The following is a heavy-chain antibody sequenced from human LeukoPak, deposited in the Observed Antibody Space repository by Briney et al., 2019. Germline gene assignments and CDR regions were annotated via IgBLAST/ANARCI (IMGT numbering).Heavy chain of an antibody. J-gene: IGHJ3*02. CDR1: GGSISSGGYS. V-gene: IGHV4-30-2*03. CDR3: ARRSGGYSYGYIAFDI. Sequence: SQTLSLTCAVSGGSISSGGYSWTWIRQPPGKGLEWIGYIYHSGSTYYNPSLKSRVTISVDTSKNQFSPKLTSVTAADTAVYYCARRSGGYSYGYIAFDIWGQGTMVTVSS. CDR2: IYHSGST. D-gene: IGHD5-18*01.